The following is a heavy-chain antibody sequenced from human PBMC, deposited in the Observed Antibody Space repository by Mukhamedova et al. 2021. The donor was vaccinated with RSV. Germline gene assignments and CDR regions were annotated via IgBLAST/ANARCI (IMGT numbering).Heavy chain of an antibody. CDR3: AKTPRIASTPIDY. J-gene: IGHJ4*02. CDR2: IRYDGSNK. Sequence: GLEWVAFIRYDGSNKYYADSVKGRFTISRDNSKNTLYLQMNSLRAEDTAVYYCAKTPRIASTPIDYSGQGTLVTVSS. D-gene: IGHD2/OR15-2a*01. V-gene: IGHV3-30*02.